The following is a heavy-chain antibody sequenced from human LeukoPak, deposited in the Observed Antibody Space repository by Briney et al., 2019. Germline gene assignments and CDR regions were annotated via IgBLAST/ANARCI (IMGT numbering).Heavy chain of an antibody. CDR1: GFTFSSYW. J-gene: IGHJ4*02. D-gene: IGHD3-22*01. V-gene: IGHV3-74*01. CDR3: ARADSSGYYYLTY. Sequence: GGSLRLSCAASGFTFSSYWMHWVRQAPEKGLVWVSRINNDGSSTSYADSVKGRFTISRDNAKNTLYLQMNSLRAEDTAVYYCARADSSGYYYLTYWGQGTLVSVSS. CDR2: INNDGSST.